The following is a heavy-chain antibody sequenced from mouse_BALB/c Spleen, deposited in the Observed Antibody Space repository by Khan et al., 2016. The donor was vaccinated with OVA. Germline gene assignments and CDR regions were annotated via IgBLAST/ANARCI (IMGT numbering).Heavy chain of an antibody. CDR2: ISYSGST. V-gene: IGHV3-2*02. Sequence: EVQLQESGPGLVKPSQSLSLTCTVTGYSITSDFAWNWIRQFPGNKLEWMGYISYSGSTTYNPSLKSRISTNRDTSKHQFFLQLNSVTTEDTATYDCARWLTYWGQGTLVTVSA. CDR1: GYSITSDFA. J-gene: IGHJ3*01. CDR3: ARWLTY.